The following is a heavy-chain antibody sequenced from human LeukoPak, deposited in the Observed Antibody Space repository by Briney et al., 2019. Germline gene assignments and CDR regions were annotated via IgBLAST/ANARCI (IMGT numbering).Heavy chain of an antibody. CDR3: ARGGWVPAAHSYYYYYYMDV. D-gene: IGHD2-2*01. CDR1: GFTFSSYW. J-gene: IGHJ6*03. V-gene: IGHV3-74*01. Sequence: GGSLRLSCVASGFTFSSYWMHWVRQDPRKGLVWVSRINDDGRNINYADSVRGRFTISRDNAKNTLYLQMNTLRVEDTAVYYCARGGWVPAAHSYYYYYYMDVWGKGTTVTVSS. CDR2: INDDGRNI.